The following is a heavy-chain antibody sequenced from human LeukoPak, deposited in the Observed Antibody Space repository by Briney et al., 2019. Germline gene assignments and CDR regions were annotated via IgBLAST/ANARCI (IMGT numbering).Heavy chain of an antibody. CDR2: IYYSGST. D-gene: IGHD3-9*01. J-gene: IGHJ4*02. CDR1: GGSISSSSYY. CDR3: ARSPDSDRHDY. Sequence: PSETLSLTCTVSGGSISSSSYYWGWIRQPPGKGLEWIGSIYYSGSTYYNPSLKSRVTISVDTSRNQFSLKVTSVTGADTAVYFCARSPDSDRHDYWGQGILVIVSS. V-gene: IGHV4-39*07.